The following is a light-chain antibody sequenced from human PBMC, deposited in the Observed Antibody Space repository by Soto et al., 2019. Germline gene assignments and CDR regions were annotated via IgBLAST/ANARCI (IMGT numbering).Light chain of an antibody. CDR3: LLYLGGGIWV. CDR1: SDPVFTSSY. CDR2: NTN. J-gene: IGLJ3*02. V-gene: IGLV8-61*01. Sequence: QTVVTQEPSFSVSPGGTVTLTCGLSSDPVFTSSYPKWYQQTPGQAPRTLIFNTNTRSSGVPDRFSGSILGDKAALTITGAQGDDDSYYFCLLYLGGGIWVFGGGTKLTVL.